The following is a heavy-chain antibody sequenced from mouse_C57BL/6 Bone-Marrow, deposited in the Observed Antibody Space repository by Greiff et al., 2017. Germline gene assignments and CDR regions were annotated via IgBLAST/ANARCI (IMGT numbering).Heavy chain of an antibody. V-gene: IGHV14-4*01. CDR1: GFNIKDDY. CDR3: TTHSTMGFAY. Sequence: DVQLVESGAELVRPGASVKLSCTASGFNIKDDYMHWVKQRPEQGLEWIGWIDPENGDTEYASKFQGKATITADTSSNTAYLQLSSLTSEDTAVYYCTTHSTMGFAYWGQGTLVTVSA. CDR2: IDPENGDT. J-gene: IGHJ3*01. D-gene: IGHD2-1*01.